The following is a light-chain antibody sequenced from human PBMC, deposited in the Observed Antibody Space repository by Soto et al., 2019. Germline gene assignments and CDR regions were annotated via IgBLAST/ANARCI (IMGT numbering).Light chain of an antibody. CDR3: YSYTSSNTLV. CDR2: DVN. V-gene: IGLV2-14*01. Sequence: QSALTQPASVSGSPGQSITISCIGSSSDVGGHNYVSWYQQHPGKAPRLIIYDVNNRASGVSRRFYGSKSGNTASLTISGLHADDEAEYHCYSYTSSNTLVFGEGTKLTVL. J-gene: IGLJ2*01. CDR1: SSDVGGHNY.